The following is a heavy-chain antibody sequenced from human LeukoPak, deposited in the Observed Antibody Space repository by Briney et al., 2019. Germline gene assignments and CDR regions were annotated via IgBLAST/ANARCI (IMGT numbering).Heavy chain of an antibody. J-gene: IGHJ4*02. CDR1: GYTFTGYY. CDR3: ARDTYCSSTSCYAYFDF. CDR2: ISAYNGNT. D-gene: IGHD2-2*01. Sequence: VASVTVSCKASGYTFTGYYMHWVRQAPGQGLEWMGWISAYNGNTNYAQKLQGRVTMTRDTSISTAYMELSRLRSDDTAVYYCARDTYCSSTSCYAYFDFWGQGTLVTVSS. V-gene: IGHV1-2*02.